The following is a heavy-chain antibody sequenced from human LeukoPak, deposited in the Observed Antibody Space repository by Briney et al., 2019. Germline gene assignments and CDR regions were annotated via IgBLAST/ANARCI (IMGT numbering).Heavy chain of an antibody. J-gene: IGHJ4*02. Sequence: SETLSLTCTVSGGSISSYYWSWIRQPPGKGLEWIGYIYYSGYTNYNPSLKSRVTISVDTSKNQFSLKLSSVTAADTAVYYCARGLRQLVRSWHYWGQGTLVTVSS. CDR1: GGSISSYY. V-gene: IGHV4-59*12. CDR3: ARGLRQLVRSWHY. CDR2: IYYSGYT. D-gene: IGHD6-6*01.